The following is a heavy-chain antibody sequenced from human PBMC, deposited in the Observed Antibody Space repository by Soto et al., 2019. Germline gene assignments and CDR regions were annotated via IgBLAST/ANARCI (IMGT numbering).Heavy chain of an antibody. V-gene: IGHV3-33*01. CDR2: IWYDGSNK. J-gene: IGHJ6*02. CDR3: ARVLYQLLNYYYYGMAL. D-gene: IGHD2-2*01. Sequence: HPGGSLGLSCAASGFTFSSYGMHWVRQAPGKGLEWVAVIWYDGSNKYYADSVKGRFTISRDNSKNTLYLQMNSLRAEDTAVYYCARVLYQLLNYYYYGMALWRPGTTSTVP. CDR1: GFTFSSYG.